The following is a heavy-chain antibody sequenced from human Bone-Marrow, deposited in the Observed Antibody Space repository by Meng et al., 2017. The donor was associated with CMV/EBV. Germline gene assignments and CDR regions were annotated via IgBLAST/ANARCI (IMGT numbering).Heavy chain of an antibody. CDR1: FTFSSYA. J-gene: IGHJ4*02. Sequence: FTFSSYAMSWVRQAPGKGLEWVSGISGSDGGTFYADSVKGRFTISRDNSKNTLYLQMNSLRAEDTAIYYCSKARIEYSVYDPRIDFDYWGQGTLVTVSS. CDR3: SKARIEYSVYDPRIDFDY. D-gene: IGHD5/OR15-5a*01. V-gene: IGHV3-23*01. CDR2: ISGSDGGT.